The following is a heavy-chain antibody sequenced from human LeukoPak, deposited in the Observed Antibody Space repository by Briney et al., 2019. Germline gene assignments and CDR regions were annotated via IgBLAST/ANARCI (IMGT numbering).Heavy chain of an antibody. D-gene: IGHD5-12*01. Sequence: GGSLRLSCAASGFTFSRYFMTWVRQAPGKGLEWVSVISGSGGSTYYADSVKGRFTISRDNSKNTLYLQMKSLRAEDTAVYYCAKGGGYEAQYYYYYLDVWGKGTTVTISS. V-gene: IGHV3-23*01. CDR3: AKGGGYEAQYYYYYLDV. J-gene: IGHJ6*03. CDR2: ISGSGGST. CDR1: GFTFSRYF.